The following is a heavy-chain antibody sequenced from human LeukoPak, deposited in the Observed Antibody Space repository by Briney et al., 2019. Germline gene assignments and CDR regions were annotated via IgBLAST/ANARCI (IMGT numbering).Heavy chain of an antibody. CDR3: ATGAYASGWYGKYYFDY. CDR1: GYTFTSYG. CDR2: ISAYNGNT. Sequence: ASVKVSCKASGYTFTSYGISWVRQAPGQGLEWMGWISAYNGNTNYAQKLQGRVTMTTDTSTSTAYMELRSLRSVDTAVYYCATGAYASGWYGKYYFDYWSQGTLVTVSS. J-gene: IGHJ4*02. D-gene: IGHD6-19*01. V-gene: IGHV1-18*01.